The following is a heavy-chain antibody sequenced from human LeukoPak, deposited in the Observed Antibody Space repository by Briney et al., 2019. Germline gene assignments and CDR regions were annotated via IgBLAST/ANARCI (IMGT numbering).Heavy chain of an antibody. CDR3: VYGSGSFDY. V-gene: IGHV5-10-1*01. CDR2: IDPSDSYT. Sequence: GESMKISCKGSGYSFTSCWISWVRQMPGKGLEWMGRIDPSDSYTNYSPSFQGHVTISADKPISTAYLQWSSLKASDTAMYYCVYGSGSFDYWGQGTLVTVSS. CDR1: GYSFTSCW. J-gene: IGHJ4*02. D-gene: IGHD3-10*01.